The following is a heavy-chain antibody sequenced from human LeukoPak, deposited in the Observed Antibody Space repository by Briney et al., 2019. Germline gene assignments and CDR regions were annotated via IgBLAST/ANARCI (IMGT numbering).Heavy chain of an antibody. Sequence: GRSLRLSCAASGFIFSSYAMYWVRQAPGKGLEWVAVISYDESTKYYADSVKGRFTISRDNSKNTLFLQMNSLRAEDTAVFYCARTWRDYGDYPGYWGQGTLVTVSS. CDR3: ARTWRDYGDYPGY. J-gene: IGHJ4*02. D-gene: IGHD4-17*01. CDR2: ISYDESTK. V-gene: IGHV3-30-3*01. CDR1: GFIFSSYA.